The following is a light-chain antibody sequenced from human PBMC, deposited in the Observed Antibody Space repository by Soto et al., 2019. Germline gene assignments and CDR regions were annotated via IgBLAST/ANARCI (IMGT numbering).Light chain of an antibody. Sequence: DIQLTQSPSSLSASVGARVAITCQASQDISNHLNWYQQKPGKAPELLIYDASYLETGVPSRLSGSGSGTDFTFTITSLQPEDIAPYYCQQCYHLPCAFGPGTKVDIK. CDR1: QDISNH. V-gene: IGKV1-33*01. J-gene: IGKJ3*01. CDR3: QQCYHLPCA. CDR2: DAS.